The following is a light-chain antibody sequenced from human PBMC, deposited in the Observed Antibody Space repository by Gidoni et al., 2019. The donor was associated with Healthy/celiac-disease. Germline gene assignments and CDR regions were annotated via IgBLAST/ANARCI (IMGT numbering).Light chain of an antibody. J-gene: IGKJ4*01. CDR2: YAA. V-gene: IGKV3-11*01. CDR1: QSVSSY. Sequence: EIVLEQSPATLSLSPGERATLSCRASQSVSSYLAWYQQKPGQAPRLLIYYAANRATGIPARFSGSGSATDFSLPIISLEPDDFAVDYCQQRSNCPLTFGGGTKVEIK. CDR3: QQRSNCPLT.